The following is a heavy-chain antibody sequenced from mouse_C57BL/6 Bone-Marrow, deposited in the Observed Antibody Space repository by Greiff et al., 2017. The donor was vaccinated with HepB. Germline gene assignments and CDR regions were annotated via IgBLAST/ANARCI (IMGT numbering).Heavy chain of an antibody. CDR1: GYTFTNYW. J-gene: IGHJ3*01. CDR3: TRENYYGSSSSFAY. V-gene: IGHV1-63*01. D-gene: IGHD1-1*01. CDR2: IYPGGGYT. Sequence: QVQLKQSGAELVRPGTSVKMSCKASGYTFTNYWIGWAKQRPGHGLEWIGDIYPGGGYTNYNEKFKGKATLTADKSSSTAYMQFSSLTSEDSAIYYCTRENYYGSSSSFAYWGQGTLVTVSA.